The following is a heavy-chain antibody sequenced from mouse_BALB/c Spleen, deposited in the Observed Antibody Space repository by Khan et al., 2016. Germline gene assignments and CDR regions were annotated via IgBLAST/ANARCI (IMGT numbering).Heavy chain of an antibody. CDR2: IRSKSNNYST. V-gene: IGHV10-1*02. J-gene: IGHJ1*01. CDR3: GRQNLRWYFDV. D-gene: IGHD1-1*01. Sequence: EVQLVESGGGLVQPKGSLKLSCAASGFTFNTYAMNWVRQAPGKGLEWVARIRSKSNNYSTYYADSVKDRFTISRDDSQSMLYLQMNNLKTEDTAMYYCGRQNLRWYFDVWGAGTTVTVSS. CDR1: GFTFNTYA.